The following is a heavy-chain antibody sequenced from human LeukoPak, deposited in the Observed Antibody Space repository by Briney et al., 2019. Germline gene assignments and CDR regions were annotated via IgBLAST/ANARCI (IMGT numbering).Heavy chain of an antibody. CDR3: AREDWNDDYYYMDV. CDR1: GGSISSGDY. CDR2: IYYSGST. Sequence: SETLSLTCTVSGGSISSGDYWSWIRQPPGKGLEWIGYIYYSGSTYYNPSLKSRVTISVDTSKNQFSLKLSSVTAADTAVYYCAREDWNDDYYYMDVWGKGTTVTVSS. D-gene: IGHD1-1*01. V-gene: IGHV4-30-4*08. J-gene: IGHJ6*03.